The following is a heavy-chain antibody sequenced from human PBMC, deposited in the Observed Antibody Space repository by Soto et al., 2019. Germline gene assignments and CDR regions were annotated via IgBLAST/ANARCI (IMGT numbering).Heavy chain of an antibody. D-gene: IGHD2-2*01. V-gene: IGHV2-5*02. CDR3: ALRGYCSSTSCYLGVY. CDR2: IYWDDDK. J-gene: IGHJ4*02. Sequence: QITLKESGPTLVKPTQTLTQTCTFSGFSLSTSGVGVGWIRQPPGKALEWLALIYWDDDKRYSPSLKSRLTITKDTSKNQVVLTMTNMDPVDTATYYCALRGYCSSTSCYLGVYWGQGTLVTVSS. CDR1: GFSLSTSGVG.